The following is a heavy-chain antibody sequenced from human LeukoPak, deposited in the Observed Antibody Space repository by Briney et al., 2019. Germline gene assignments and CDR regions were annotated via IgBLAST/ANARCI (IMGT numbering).Heavy chain of an antibody. CDR2: IKQDGSEK. Sequence: GGSLRLSCAASGFTFSSYWMSWVRQAPGKGLEWVANIKQDGSEKYYVDSVKGRFTISRDNAKNSLYLQMNSLRAEDTAVYYCARVNPGGAVAGTPDAFDIWGQGTMVTVSS. CDR3: ARVNPGGAVAGTPDAFDI. J-gene: IGHJ3*02. V-gene: IGHV3-7*01. D-gene: IGHD6-19*01. CDR1: GFTFSSYW.